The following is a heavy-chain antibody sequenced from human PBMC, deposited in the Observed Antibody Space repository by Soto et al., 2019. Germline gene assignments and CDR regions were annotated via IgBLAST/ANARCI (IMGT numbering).Heavy chain of an antibody. CDR1: GDSVSSNSAT. CDR2: TYYRSKWYN. CDR3: ARSAPPAIAVAGTGASVFDY. V-gene: IGHV6-1*01. Sequence: SQTLSLTCAISGDSVSSNSATWDWIRQSPSRGLEWLGRTYYRSKWYNDYAVSVKSRITINPDTSKNQFSLQLNSVTPEDTAVYYCARSAPPAIAVAGTGASVFDYWRQGTPVPGSS. J-gene: IGHJ4*02. D-gene: IGHD6-19*01.